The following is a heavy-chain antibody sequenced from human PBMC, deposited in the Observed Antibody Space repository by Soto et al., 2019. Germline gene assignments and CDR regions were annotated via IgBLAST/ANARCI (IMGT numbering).Heavy chain of an antibody. CDR1: GGSISSGDYY. CDR3: ARGGYYYDSSGYQAYYFDY. CDR2: IYYSGST. D-gene: IGHD3-22*01. V-gene: IGHV4-30-4*01. J-gene: IGHJ4*02. Sequence: SETLSLTCTVSGGSISSGDYYWSWIRQPPGKGLEWIGYIYYSGSTYYNPSLKSRVTISVDTSKNQFSLKLSSVTAADTAVYYCARGGYYYDSSGYQAYYFDYWGQGTLVTVSS.